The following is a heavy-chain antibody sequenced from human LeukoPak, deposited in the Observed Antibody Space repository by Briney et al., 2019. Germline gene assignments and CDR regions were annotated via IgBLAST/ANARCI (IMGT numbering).Heavy chain of an antibody. CDR1: GFTFSSYA. CDR3: ARGPFYDSSGYFDY. V-gene: IGHV3-30-3*01. CDR2: ISYDGSNK. J-gene: IGHJ4*02. Sequence: GGSLRLSCAASGFTFSSYAMHWVRQAPGKGLEWVAVISYDGSNKYYADSVKGRFTISRDNSKNTLYLQMNSLRAEDTAVYYCARGPFYDSSGYFDYWGQGTLVTVSS. D-gene: IGHD3-22*01.